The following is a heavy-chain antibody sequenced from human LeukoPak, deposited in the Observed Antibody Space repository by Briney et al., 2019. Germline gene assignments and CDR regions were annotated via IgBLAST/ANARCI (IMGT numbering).Heavy chain of an antibody. CDR2: IRSKANSYAT. D-gene: IGHD3-22*01. Sequence: PGGSLRLSCAAPGFTFSGSAMHWVRQASGKGLEWVGRIRSKANSYATAYAASVKGRFTISRDDSKNTAYLQMNSLKTEDTAVYYCTRISGYYGEVGYWGQGTLVTVSS. CDR1: GFTFSGSA. CDR3: TRISGYYGEVGY. J-gene: IGHJ4*02. V-gene: IGHV3-73*01.